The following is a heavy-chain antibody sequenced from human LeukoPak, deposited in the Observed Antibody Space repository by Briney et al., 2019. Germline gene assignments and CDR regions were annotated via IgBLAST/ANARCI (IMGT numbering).Heavy chain of an antibody. CDR3: AKDRALMVQGVIPV. Sequence: GGSLRLSCAASGFTFSSYWMHWVRQVPGKGLEWVSAISGSGGSTYYADSVKGRFTISRDNSKNTLYLQMNSLRAEDTAVYYCAKDRALMVQGVIPVWGQGTLVTVSS. V-gene: IGHV3-23*01. CDR2: ISGSGGST. J-gene: IGHJ4*02. CDR1: GFTFSSYW. D-gene: IGHD3-10*01.